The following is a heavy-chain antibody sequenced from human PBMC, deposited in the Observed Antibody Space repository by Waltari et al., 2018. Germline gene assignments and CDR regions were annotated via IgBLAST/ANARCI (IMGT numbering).Heavy chain of an antibody. D-gene: IGHD2-2*01. V-gene: IGHV4-34*01. CDR1: GGSFSGYY. CDR2: INHSGST. J-gene: IGHJ6*03. CDR3: ARGVVVVPAALLYYYYYMDV. Sequence: QVQLQQWGAGLLKSSETLSLTCAVYGGSFSGYYWSWIRQPPGKGLEWIGEINHSGSTNYNPSLKGRVTISVDTSKNQFSLKLSSVTAADTAVYYCARGVVVVPAALLYYYYYMDVWGKGTTVTISS.